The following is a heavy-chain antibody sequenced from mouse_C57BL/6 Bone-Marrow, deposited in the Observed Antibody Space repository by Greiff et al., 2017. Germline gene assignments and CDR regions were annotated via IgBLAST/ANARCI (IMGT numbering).Heavy chain of an antibody. J-gene: IGHJ2*01. CDR3: ARCDGYFLFDY. Sequence: EVKLQESGPGLVKPSQSLSLTCSVTGYSITSGYYWNWIRQFPGNKLEWMGYISYDGSNNYNPSLKNRISITRDTSKNQFFLKLNSVTTEDTATYYCARCDGYFLFDYWGQGTTLTVSS. CDR2: ISYDGSN. CDR1: GYSITSGYY. V-gene: IGHV3-6*01. D-gene: IGHD2-3*01.